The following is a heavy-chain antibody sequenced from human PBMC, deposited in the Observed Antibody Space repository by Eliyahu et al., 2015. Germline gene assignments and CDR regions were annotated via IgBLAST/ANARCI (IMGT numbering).Heavy chain of an antibody. CDR3: ARGYGSGRFFDY. D-gene: IGHD3-10*01. CDR1: XFSLSTSGMR. J-gene: IGHJ4*02. V-gene: IGHV2-70*04. Sequence: QVTXKESGPALVKPTQTXTLTCTFXXFSLSTSGMRVSWXRQPPGKALEWLARIDWDDDKFYSTSLKTXLTISKDTSKNQVVLTMTNMDPVDTATYYCARGYGSGRFFDYWGQGTLVTVSS. CDR2: IDWDDDK.